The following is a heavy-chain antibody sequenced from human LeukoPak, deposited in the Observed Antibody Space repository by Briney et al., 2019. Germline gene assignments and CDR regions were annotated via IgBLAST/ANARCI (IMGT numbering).Heavy chain of an antibody. Sequence: ASVKVSCKASGYTFTSYGISWVRQAPGQGLEWMGWISAYNGNTNYAQKLQGRVTMTTDTSTSTAYMELRSLRSDDTAVYYCARVRNIYSGYGEGGYDWNLFDYWGQGTLVTVSS. CDR1: GYTFTSYG. CDR2: ISAYNGNT. D-gene: IGHD5-12*01. J-gene: IGHJ4*02. CDR3: ARVRNIYSGYGEGGYDWNLFDY. V-gene: IGHV1-18*01.